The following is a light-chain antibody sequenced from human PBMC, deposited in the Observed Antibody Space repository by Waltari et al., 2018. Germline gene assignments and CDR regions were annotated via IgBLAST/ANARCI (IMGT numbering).Light chain of an antibody. V-gene: IGKV4-1*01. J-gene: IGKJ2*01. Sequence: DIVMTQSPDSLAVSLGERATINCKSSQSVLYSSNNKNYLAWYQQKPGQPPKLLIYWASTRESGVPARFSGSGSGTDFTLTISSLQAEDVAVYYCQQYYSTPPTFGQGTTLEIK. CDR3: QQYYSTPPT. CDR1: QSVLYSSNNKNY. CDR2: WAS.